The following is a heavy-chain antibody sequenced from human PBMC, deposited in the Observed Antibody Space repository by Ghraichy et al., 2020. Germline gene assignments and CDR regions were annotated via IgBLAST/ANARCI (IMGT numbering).Heavy chain of an antibody. J-gene: IGHJ4*02. CDR3: ARDRQYFYDASGHYYLDC. CDR1: GFTFSSYS. CDR2: LSSKGHFL. D-gene: IGHD3-22*01. Sequence: GGSLRLSCAASGFTFSSYSMHWVRQAPGKGLEWVSSLSSKGHFLYYADSVNGRFTISRDNAKNSLYLQLNSLTAEDSAVYYCARDRQYFYDASGHYYLDCWGQGTVGTVAS. V-gene: IGHV3-21*01.